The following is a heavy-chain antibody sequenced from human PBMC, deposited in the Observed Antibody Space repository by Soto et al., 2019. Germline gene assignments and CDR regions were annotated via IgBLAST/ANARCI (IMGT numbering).Heavy chain of an antibody. V-gene: IGHV3-66*01. CDR1: GFTVGSNY. D-gene: IGHD2-21*01. Sequence: EVQLVESGGGLVQPGGSLRLSCAASGFTVGSNYMSWVRQAPGKGLEWVSILYSGGDTYYADSVKGRFTISRDNSKNTLYLQMTSLRAEDTAVYYCARNSPLDYWGQGTLVTVSS. CDR3: ARNSPLDY. J-gene: IGHJ4*02. CDR2: LYSGGDT.